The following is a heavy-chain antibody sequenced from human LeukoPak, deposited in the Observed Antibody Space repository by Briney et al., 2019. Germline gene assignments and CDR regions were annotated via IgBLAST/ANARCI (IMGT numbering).Heavy chain of an antibody. CDR1: GFTLSSHW. CDR2: ISSSGSTI. J-gene: IGHJ5*02. V-gene: IGHV3-48*04. CDR3: ASSGWYPNWFDP. D-gene: IGHD6-19*01. Sequence: GGSLRLSCAASGFTLSSHWMHWVRQAPGKGLEWVSYISSSGSTIYYADSVKGRFTISRDNAKNSLYLQMNSLRAEDTAVYYCASSGWYPNWFDPWGQGTLVTVSS.